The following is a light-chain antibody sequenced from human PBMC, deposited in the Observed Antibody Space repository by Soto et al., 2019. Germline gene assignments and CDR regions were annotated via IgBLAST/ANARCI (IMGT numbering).Light chain of an antibody. CDR1: QSVLYSSKNKNY. Sequence: DIVLTQSPDSLSVSLGERATINCKSSQSVLYSSKNKNYLAWYQQKPGQPPKQLIYWASTRESGVPDRFSGSGSGTDFTLTISSLQAEDVAVYYCQQYYSTPQLTFGGGTKVEIK. V-gene: IGKV4-1*01. J-gene: IGKJ4*01. CDR2: WAS. CDR3: QQYYSTPQLT.